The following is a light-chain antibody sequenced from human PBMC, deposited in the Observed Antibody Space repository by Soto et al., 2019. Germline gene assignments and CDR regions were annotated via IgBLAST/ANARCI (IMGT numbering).Light chain of an antibody. Sequence: EIVLTQSPATLSLSPGERATLSCRASQSVGSYLGWYQHKPGQAPRLLIYDASNRAPGIPARFSGSGSGTDFTLTISSLEPEDFAVYYCQQRSFWPLFTFGPGTRLEIK. CDR1: QSVGSY. CDR3: QQRSFWPLFT. V-gene: IGKV3-11*01. CDR2: DAS. J-gene: IGKJ2*01.